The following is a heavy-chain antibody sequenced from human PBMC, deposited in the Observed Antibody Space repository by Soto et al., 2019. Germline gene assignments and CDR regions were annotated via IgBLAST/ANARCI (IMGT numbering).Heavy chain of an antibody. CDR2: IIPIFGTA. J-gene: IGHJ5*02. V-gene: IGHV1-69*01. D-gene: IGHD3-10*01. CDR1: GYTFTSYG. CDR3: ARGGKDYYGSGAYNWFDP. Sequence: VSCKASGYTFTSYGISWVRQAPGQGLEWMGWIIPIFGTANYAQKFQGRVTITADESTSTAYMELSSLRSEDTAVYYCARGGKDYYGSGAYNWFDPWGQGALVTVSS.